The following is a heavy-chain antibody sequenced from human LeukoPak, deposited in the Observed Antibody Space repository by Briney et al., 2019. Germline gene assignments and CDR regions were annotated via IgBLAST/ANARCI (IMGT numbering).Heavy chain of an antibody. D-gene: IGHD3-16*01. CDR3: AREGAITFGGAMKAFDI. Sequence: PSETLSLTCTVSGGSISSYYWSWLRQPAGKGLEWIGRIYTSGSTNYNPSLKSRVTMSVDTSKNQFSLKLSSVTAADTAVYYCAREGAITFGGAMKAFDIWGQGTMVTVSS. CDR2: IYTSGST. V-gene: IGHV4-4*07. CDR1: GGSISSYY. J-gene: IGHJ3*02.